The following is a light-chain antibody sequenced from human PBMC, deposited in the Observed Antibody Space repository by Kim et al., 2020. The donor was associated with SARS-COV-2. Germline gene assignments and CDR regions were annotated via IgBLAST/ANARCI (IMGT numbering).Light chain of an antibody. CDR1: KLGDKY. J-gene: IGLJ2*01. V-gene: IGLV3-1*01. CDR2: QDT. Sequence: SYELTQPPSVSVSPGQTASITCSGDKLGDKYARWYQQKPGQSPVLVMYQDTKRPSGIPVRFSGSNSGNTATLTISGTQAMDEADYYCQAWASSPVVFGG. CDR3: QAWASSPVV.